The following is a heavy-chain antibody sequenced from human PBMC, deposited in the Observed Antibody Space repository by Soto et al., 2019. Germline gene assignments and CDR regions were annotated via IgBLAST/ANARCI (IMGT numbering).Heavy chain of an antibody. J-gene: IGHJ6*02. CDR3: ARGTYSGYYYGMDV. CDR2: INSDGSST. CDR1: GFTFSSYW. D-gene: IGHD5-12*01. Sequence: PGGSLRLSCAASGFTFSSYWMHWVRQAPGKGLVWVSRINSDGSSTSYADSVKGRFTISRDNAKNTLYLQMSSLRAEDTAVYYCARGTYSGYYYGMDVWGQGTTVTVSS. V-gene: IGHV3-74*01.